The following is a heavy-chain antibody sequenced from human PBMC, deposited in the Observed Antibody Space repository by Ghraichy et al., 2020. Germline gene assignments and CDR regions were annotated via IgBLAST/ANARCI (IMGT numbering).Heavy chain of an antibody. J-gene: IGHJ6*02. CDR2: IKQDGGEK. V-gene: IGHV3-7*03. D-gene: IGHD3-10*01. Sequence: GGSLRLSCAASGFTLKSFWMSWVRQAPGKGLEWVANIKQDGGEKFSLDSVKGRFTISRDNANNSLFLEMNSLRVEDTALYYCARGRGGYYSVDVWGQGTTVTVSS. CDR3: ARGRGGYYSVDV. CDR1: GFTLKSFW.